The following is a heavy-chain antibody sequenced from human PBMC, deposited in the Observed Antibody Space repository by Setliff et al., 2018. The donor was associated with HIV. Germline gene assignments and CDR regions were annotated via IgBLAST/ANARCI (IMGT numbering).Heavy chain of an antibody. V-gene: IGHV4-38-2*01. Sequence: SETLSLTCAVSGSSISNGYYWGWIRQPPGKGLEWIGSIYHSGSTYYNPSLKSRVTISVDTSKNQFSLKLSSVTAADAAVYHCARRNSGWYDAFDIWGQGTMVTVSS. CDR1: GSSISNGYY. CDR2: IYHSGST. J-gene: IGHJ3*02. CDR3: ARRNSGWYDAFDI. D-gene: IGHD6-19*01.